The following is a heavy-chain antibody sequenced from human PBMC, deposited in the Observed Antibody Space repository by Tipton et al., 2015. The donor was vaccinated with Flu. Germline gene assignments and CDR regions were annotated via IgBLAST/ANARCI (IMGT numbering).Heavy chain of an antibody. J-gene: IGHJ5*02. CDR3: ARRDYSNYVSDPKSWFDP. V-gene: IGHV4-38-2*01. CDR2: VSRSGST. CDR1: GDSISSDYH. Sequence: LRLSCAVSGDSISSDYHWGWIRQFPGKELEWIGTVSRSGSTVYNPSLTSRVTISIDRSKNQFSLNLKSVTAADMAVYYCARRDYSNYVSDPKSWFDPWGQGTLVAVSS. D-gene: IGHD4-11*01.